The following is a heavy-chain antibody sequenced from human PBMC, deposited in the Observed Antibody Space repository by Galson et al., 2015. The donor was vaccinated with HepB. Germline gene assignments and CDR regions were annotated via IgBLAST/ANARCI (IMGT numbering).Heavy chain of an antibody. CDR1: GYTFTRYA. J-gene: IGHJ4*02. V-gene: IGHV1-3*01. Sequence: SVKVSCKASGYTFTRYAMHWVRQAPGQRLEWMGWINAGNGNTKYSQKFQGRVTITRDTSASTAYMELSSLRSEDTAVYYCARDLGSTDVVVPAAMKYWGQGTLVTVSS. CDR2: INAGNGNT. CDR3: ARDLGSTDVVVPAAMKY. D-gene: IGHD2-2*01.